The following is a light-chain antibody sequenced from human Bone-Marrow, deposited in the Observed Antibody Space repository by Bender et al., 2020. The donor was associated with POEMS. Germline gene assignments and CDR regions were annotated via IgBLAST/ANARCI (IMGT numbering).Light chain of an antibody. V-gene: IGLV2-14*01. CDR3: SSSTSSNTYL. Sequence: QSALTQPASVSGSPGQSITISCTGTSSDVGRYNYVAWYQQHPGKAPKVMIYEGTKRPSGVSNRFSGSKSGNTASLTISGLQAEDEADYYCSSSTSSNTYLFGTGTKVTVL. J-gene: IGLJ1*01. CDR1: SSDVGRYNY. CDR2: EGT.